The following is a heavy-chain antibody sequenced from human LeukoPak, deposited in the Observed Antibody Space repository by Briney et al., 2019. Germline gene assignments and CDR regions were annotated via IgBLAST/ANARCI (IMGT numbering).Heavy chain of an antibody. D-gene: IGHD3-10*01. CDR3: AKRGKYCFDN. Sequence: PGGSLRLSCAASGFTFSSHAMSWVRQAPGKGLEWVATFGSSGNTYYADSVKGRFTISRDNSKNTLHLQMNSLRAEDTALYYCAKRGKYCFDNWGQGTLVTVSS. J-gene: IGHJ4*02. CDR2: FGSSGNT. V-gene: IGHV3-23*01. CDR1: GFTFSSHA.